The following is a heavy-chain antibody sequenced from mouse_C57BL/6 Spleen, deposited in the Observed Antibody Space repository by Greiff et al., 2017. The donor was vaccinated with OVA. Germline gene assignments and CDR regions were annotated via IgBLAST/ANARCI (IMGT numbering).Heavy chain of an antibody. CDR2: IDPSDSYT. Sequence: QVQLQQPGAELVRPGTSVKLSCKASGYTFTSYWMHWVKQRPGQGLEWIGVIDPSDSYTNYNQKFKGKATLTVDTSSSTAYMQLSSLTSEDSAVYYCADTYDCGSKCYYGMDYWGQGTSVTVSS. J-gene: IGHJ4*01. CDR1: GYTFTSYW. CDR3: ADTYDCGSKCYYGMDY. D-gene: IGHD1-1*01. V-gene: IGHV1-59*01.